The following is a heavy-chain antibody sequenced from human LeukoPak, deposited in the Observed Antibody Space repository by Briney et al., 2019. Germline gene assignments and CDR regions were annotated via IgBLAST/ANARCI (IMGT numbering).Heavy chain of an antibody. V-gene: IGHV4-34*01. D-gene: IGHD6-19*01. Sequence: PSETLSLTCAIYGGSFSGYYWSWIRQPPGKGLEWIGEINHSGSTNYNPSLKSRVTISVDTSKNQFSLKLSSVTAADTALYYCAGRSRSAWYYDYWGQGTLVIVSS. CDR1: GGSFSGYY. CDR2: INHSGST. CDR3: AGRSRSAWYYDY. J-gene: IGHJ4*02.